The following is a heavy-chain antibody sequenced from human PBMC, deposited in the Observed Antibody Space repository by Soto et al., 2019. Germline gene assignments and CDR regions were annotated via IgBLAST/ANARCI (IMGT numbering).Heavy chain of an antibody. D-gene: IGHD3-22*01. CDR2: ISYDGSNK. CDR1: GFTFSSYA. V-gene: IGHV3-30-3*01. CDR3: ARGYDSSGYYFDY. Sequence: GGSLRLSCAASGFTFSSYAMHWVRQAPGKGLEWVAVISYDGSNKYYADSVKGRFTISRDNSKNTLYLQMNSLRAEDTAVYYCARGYDSSGYYFDYWGQGTLVTVSS. J-gene: IGHJ4*02.